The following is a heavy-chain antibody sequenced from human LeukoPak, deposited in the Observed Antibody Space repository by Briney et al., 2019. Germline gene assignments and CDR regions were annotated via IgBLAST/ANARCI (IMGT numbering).Heavy chain of an antibody. CDR3: ARERAYYDFWSGYYSPYYYYYMDV. D-gene: IGHD3-3*01. CDR2: IYTSGST. Sequence: PSETLSLTCTVSGGSISRYYWSWIRQPAGKGLEWIGRIYTSGSTNYNPSLKSRVTISVDTSKNQFSLKLSSVTAADTAVYYCARERAYYDFWSGYYSPYYYYYMDVWGKGTTVTVSS. V-gene: IGHV4-4*07. CDR1: GGSISRYY. J-gene: IGHJ6*03.